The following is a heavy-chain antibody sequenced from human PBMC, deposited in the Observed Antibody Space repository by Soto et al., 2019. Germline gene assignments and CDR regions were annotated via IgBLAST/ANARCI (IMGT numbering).Heavy chain of an antibody. CDR3: ARGRIVASIHDAFEI. V-gene: IGHV1-18*01. D-gene: IGHD5-12*01. J-gene: IGHJ3*02. Sequence: QGQLLQSGDEVKTPGASVRVSCRASGYPFTSYGISWVRQAPGQGLEWVAWISAYNGKRDTAQKFQDRVTMTLDTSTDTAHMDLGDLTSADTAVYYCARGRIVASIHDAFEIWGQGTKVTVSS. CDR2: ISAYNGKR. CDR1: GYPFTSYG.